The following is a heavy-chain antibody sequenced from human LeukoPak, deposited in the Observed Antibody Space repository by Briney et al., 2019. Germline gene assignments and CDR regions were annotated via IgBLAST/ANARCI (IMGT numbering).Heavy chain of an antibody. CDR2: IIPIFGTA. D-gene: IGHD1-1*01. Sequence: SVKVSCKASGGTFSSYAISWVRQAPGQGLEWMGGIIPIFGTANYAQKFQGRVTITRNTSISTAYMELSSLRSEDTAVYYCARGLRARQLVLDPWGQGTLVTVSS. CDR3: ARGLRARQLVLDP. CDR1: GGTFSSYA. V-gene: IGHV1-69*05. J-gene: IGHJ5*02.